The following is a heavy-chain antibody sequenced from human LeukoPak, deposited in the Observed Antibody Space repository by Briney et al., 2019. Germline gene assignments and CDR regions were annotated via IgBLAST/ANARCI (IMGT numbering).Heavy chain of an antibody. CDR1: GESLSKYY. Sequence: SETLSLTCAVYGESLSKYYWTWIRQSPGKGLEWIGEINHRGSTNLNPSLKSRVTLSVDTSKHQFSLKLSSVTAADTAVYYCARVVPAAIGYYQHWGQGTLVTVSS. V-gene: IGHV4-34*01. CDR2: INHRGST. J-gene: IGHJ1*01. D-gene: IGHD2-2*02. CDR3: ARVVPAAIGYYQH.